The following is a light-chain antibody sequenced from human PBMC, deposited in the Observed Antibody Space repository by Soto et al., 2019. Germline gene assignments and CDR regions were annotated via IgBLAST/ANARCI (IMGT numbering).Light chain of an antibody. CDR2: DVT. J-gene: IGLJ1*01. V-gene: IGLV2-14*01. Sequence: QSALTQPASVSGSPGQSITISCTGTRSDVGGYNYVYWHQQHPGKAPKLMIYDVTNRPSGVSDRFSGSKSGNTASLTISGLQAEDEADYYCSSYTSSSTLVFGNGTKVTVL. CDR1: RSDVGGYNY. CDR3: SSYTSSSTLV.